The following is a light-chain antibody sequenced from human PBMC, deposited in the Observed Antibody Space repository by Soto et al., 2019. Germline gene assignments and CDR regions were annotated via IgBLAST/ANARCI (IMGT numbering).Light chain of an antibody. CDR2: DVS. CDR3: CSYAGSYSFM. Sequence: QSALTQPRSVSGSPGQSVTISCTGTSGDVGTYNYVSWYQHHPGKPPKVIIYDVSKRPSGVPDRFSGSKSANTASLTISGLQAEDEADYYCCSYAGSYSFMFGGGTKVTVL. CDR1: SGDVGTYNY. V-gene: IGLV2-11*01. J-gene: IGLJ3*02.